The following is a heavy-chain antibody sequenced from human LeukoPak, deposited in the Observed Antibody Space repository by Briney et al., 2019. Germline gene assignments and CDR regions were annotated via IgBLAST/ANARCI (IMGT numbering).Heavy chain of an antibody. V-gene: IGHV4-4*07. Sequence: SETLSLTCTVSGGSISSYSWSWMRQPAGKGLEWIGRIYPRESPNYNPSLKSRVIMSVDKSKNQFSLKLRSVTAADTAVYYCARAPGGLTRNYYFDYWGQGTLVTVSS. CDR3: ARAPGGLTRNYYFDY. J-gene: IGHJ4*02. CDR2: IYPRESP. CDR1: GGSISSYS. D-gene: IGHD1-20*01.